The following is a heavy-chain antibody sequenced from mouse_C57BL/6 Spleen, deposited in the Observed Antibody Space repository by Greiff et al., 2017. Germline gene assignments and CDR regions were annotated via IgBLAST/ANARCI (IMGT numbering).Heavy chain of an antibody. V-gene: IGHV14-3*01. CDR1: GYNIKNTY. Sequence: EVKLQQSVAELVRPGASVKLSCTASGYNIKNTYMHWVKQRPEQGLEWIGRIDPANGNTKYDPKFKGKATLTADTSSITAYLPLSSLPTEDTAIYYCARFITTVVDIYYYASDYWGQGTSVTVSS. D-gene: IGHD1-1*01. CDR2: IDPANGNT. J-gene: IGHJ4*01. CDR3: ARFITTVVDIYYYASDY.